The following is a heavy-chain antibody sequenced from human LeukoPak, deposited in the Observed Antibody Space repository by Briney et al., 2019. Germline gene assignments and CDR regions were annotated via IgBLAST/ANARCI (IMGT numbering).Heavy chain of an antibody. CDR3: ARSVLSGYSNGIGYYYYMDV. D-gene: IGHD3-22*01. Sequence: ASVKVSCKASGYTFTGYYMHWVRQAPGQGLEWMGWINPNSGGTNYAQKFQGRVTMTRDTSISTAYMELSSLRSEDTAVYYCARSVLSGYSNGIGYYYYMDVWGKGTTVTVSS. CDR2: INPNSGGT. J-gene: IGHJ6*03. V-gene: IGHV1-2*02. CDR1: GYTFTGYY.